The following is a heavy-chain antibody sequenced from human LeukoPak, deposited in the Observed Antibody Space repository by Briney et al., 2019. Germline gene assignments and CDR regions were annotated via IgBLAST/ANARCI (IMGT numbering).Heavy chain of an antibody. D-gene: IGHD3-22*01. Sequence: GGSLRLSCAASGFTFSSYWMSWVRQAPGKGLEWVANIKQDGSEKYYVDSVKGRFTISRDNSKNTLYLQMNSLRAEDTAVYYCAKAKDSSGYYRTAEYFQHWGQGTLVTVSS. CDR3: AKAKDSSGYYRTAEYFQH. J-gene: IGHJ1*01. CDR2: IKQDGSEK. CDR1: GFTFSSYW. V-gene: IGHV3-7*01.